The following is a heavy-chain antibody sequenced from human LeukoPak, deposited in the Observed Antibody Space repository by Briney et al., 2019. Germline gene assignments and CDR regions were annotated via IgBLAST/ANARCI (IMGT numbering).Heavy chain of an antibody. Sequence: ASVKVSCKASGGTFSSYAISWVRQAPGQGLEWMGGIIPIFGTANYAQKFQGRVMITADESTSTAYMELSSLRSEDTAVYYCARVVEVVTATPSYYYGMDVWGQGTTVTVSS. CDR1: GGTFSSYA. CDR3: ARVVEVVTATPSYYYGMDV. D-gene: IGHD2-21*02. J-gene: IGHJ6*02. V-gene: IGHV1-69*13. CDR2: IIPIFGTA.